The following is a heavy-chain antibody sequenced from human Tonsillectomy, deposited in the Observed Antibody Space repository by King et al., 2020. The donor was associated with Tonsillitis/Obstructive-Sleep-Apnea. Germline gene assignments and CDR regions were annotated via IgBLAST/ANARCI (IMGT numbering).Heavy chain of an antibody. J-gene: IGHJ3*02. CDR2: FDPEDGET. D-gene: IGHD2-2*02. Sequence: QLVQSGAEVKKPGASVKVSCKVSGYTLTELSMHWVRQAPGKGLEWMGGFDPEDGETTYAQKFQGRVTMTEDTSTDTAYMELSSLRSEDTAVYFCATCEAIPDAFDIWGQGTMVTVSS. CDR3: ATCEAIPDAFDI. V-gene: IGHV1-24*01. CDR1: GYTLTELS.